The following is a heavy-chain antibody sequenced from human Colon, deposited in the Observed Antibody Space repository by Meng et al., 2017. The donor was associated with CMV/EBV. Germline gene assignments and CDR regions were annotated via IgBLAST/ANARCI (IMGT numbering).Heavy chain of an antibody. Sequence: GESLKISCAVSAFPLSDYSMFWVRQAPGKGLEWVSGISQRGTTTSYGDSVKGRVTISRDNSNNTLFVQMNSLTVEDTAVYYCAKGRGGASTSYFDSWGQGTLVTVSS. J-gene: IGHJ4*02. CDR2: ISQRGTTT. V-gene: IGHV3-23*02. CDR3: AKGRGGASTSYFDS. D-gene: IGHD3-10*01. CDR1: AFPLSDYS.